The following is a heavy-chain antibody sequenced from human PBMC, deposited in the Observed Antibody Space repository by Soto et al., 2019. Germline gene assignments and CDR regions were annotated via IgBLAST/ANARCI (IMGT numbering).Heavy chain of an antibody. CDR2: IYYVGST. CDR3: ARHQDYYDNSGYFDY. V-gene: IGHV4-39*01. CDR1: GGSISSSSHY. Sequence: LSLTCSVSGGSISSSSHYWGWIRQPPGKGLEWIGSIYYVGSTYYKPSLKSRVTISVDTSKNQFSLKLSSVTAADTAVYYCARHQDYYDNSGYFDYWGQGTLVTVSS. D-gene: IGHD3-22*01. J-gene: IGHJ4*02.